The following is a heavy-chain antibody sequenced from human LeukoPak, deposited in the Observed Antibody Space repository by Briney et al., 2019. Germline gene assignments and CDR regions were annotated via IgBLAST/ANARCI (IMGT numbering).Heavy chain of an antibody. J-gene: IGHJ4*02. CDR3: ARDPTNTSGRYAYFDY. CDR1: GYTFKHHG. Sequence: ASVKVSCKASGYTFKHHGISWVRQAPGQGLEWMGWISCFNGDTHYAQKFQGRVTMTTDTSTTTAYMELRSLRSDDTALYYCARDPTNTSGRYAYFDYWGQGTLVTVSS. D-gene: IGHD6-19*01. CDR2: ISCFNGDT. V-gene: IGHV1-18*01.